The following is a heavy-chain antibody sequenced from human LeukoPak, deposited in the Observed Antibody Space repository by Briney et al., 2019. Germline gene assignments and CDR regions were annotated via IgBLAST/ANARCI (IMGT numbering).Heavy chain of an antibody. CDR1: GGSISSYS. CDR2: IYISGST. D-gene: IGHD1-26*01. CDR3: ARENSGSYSEFDC. Sequence: PSETLSLTCTVSGGSISSYSWSWIRQSAGKGLEWIGHIYISGSTNYNPSLKSRVTMSLDTSKNQFSLKLSSVTAADTAVYYCARENSGSYSEFDCWGQGTLVTVSS. V-gene: IGHV4-4*07. J-gene: IGHJ4*02.